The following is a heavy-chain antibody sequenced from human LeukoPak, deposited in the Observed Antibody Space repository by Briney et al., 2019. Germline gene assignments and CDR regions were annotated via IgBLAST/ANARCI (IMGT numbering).Heavy chain of an antibody. J-gene: IGHJ6*03. V-gene: IGHV1-18*01. CDR2: ISAYNGNT. D-gene: IGHD2-15*01. Sequence: ASVKVSCKASGYTFASYGISWVRQAPGQGLEWMGWISAYNGNTNYAQKLQGRVTMTTDTSTSTAYMELRSLRSDDTAVYYCARAPGYCSGGSCLHYYYYYYMDVWGKGTTVTISS. CDR1: GYTFASYG. CDR3: ARAPGYCSGGSCLHYYYYYYMDV.